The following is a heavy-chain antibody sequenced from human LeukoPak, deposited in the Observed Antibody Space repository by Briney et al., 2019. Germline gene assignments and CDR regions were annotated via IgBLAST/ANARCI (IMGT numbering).Heavy chain of an antibody. Sequence: ASLKVSCKASGFTFSGCAMQWLRQARGQRLEWIGWIVVGTGKKDYAQRFQERVTITTDMTTSTGYMELSSLRSEDTAVYCCAGGVGYTYGLSLGATALIADIWGQGTKVTVSA. CDR1: GFTFSGCA. V-gene: IGHV1-58*02. J-gene: IGHJ3*02. CDR3: AGGVGYTYGLSLGATALIADI. D-gene: IGHD5-18*01. CDR2: IVVGTGKK.